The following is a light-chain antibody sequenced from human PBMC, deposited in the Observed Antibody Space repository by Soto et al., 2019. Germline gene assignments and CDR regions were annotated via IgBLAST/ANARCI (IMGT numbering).Light chain of an antibody. CDR2: KVS. J-gene: IGKJ1*01. V-gene: IGKV2-30*01. CDR1: QSLVSSDGDTY. CDR3: MQGTHWTRT. Sequence: DGVMTQSPLSLPVTLGQPPSISYRSSQSLVSSDGDTYLNWFQQRLGQSPRXXIYKVSNRESGVPDRFSGSGADTDFTRTISRVEAEDFWIYFCMQGTHWTRTFGQGTKVDIK.